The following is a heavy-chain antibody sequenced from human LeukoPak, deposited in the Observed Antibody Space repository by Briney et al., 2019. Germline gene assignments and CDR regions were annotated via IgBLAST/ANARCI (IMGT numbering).Heavy chain of an antibody. D-gene: IGHD6-19*01. CDR1: GFTFSNAW. CDR2: ISSSSSYI. V-gene: IGHV3-21*01. CDR3: ARDDWGIAVAGTNGY. Sequence: GGSLRLSCAASGFTFSNAWMSWVRQAPGKGLEWVSSISSSSSYIYYADSVKGRFIISRDNAKNSLYLQMNSLRAEDTAVYYCARDDWGIAVAGTNGYWGQGTLVTVSS. J-gene: IGHJ4*02.